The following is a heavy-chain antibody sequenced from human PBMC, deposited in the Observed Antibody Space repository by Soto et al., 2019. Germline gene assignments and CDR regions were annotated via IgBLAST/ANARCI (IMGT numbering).Heavy chain of an antibody. J-gene: IGHJ3*01. CDR3: ARGSSSGSGGTGVLNV. CDR1: GYTFPKHY. CDR2: INPGNASP. V-gene: IGHV1-46*01. Sequence: QVQLAQSGAEVKKPGASVKVSCQASGYTFPKHYMHWVRQAPGQGLEWMGVINPGNASPRYAQKFQGRVTVTSDTSTSTVCMELTSLTSDDTAVYYCARGSSSGSGGTGVLNVWGQGTMVTVSS. D-gene: IGHD3-10*01.